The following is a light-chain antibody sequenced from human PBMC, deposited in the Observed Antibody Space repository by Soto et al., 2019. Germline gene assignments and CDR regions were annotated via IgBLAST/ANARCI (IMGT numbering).Light chain of an antibody. V-gene: IGKV3-15*01. CDR1: QSVRSN. CDR3: QHYNNLWG. Sequence: EIVMTQSPATLSVSPGERVTLSCRASQSVRSNLAWYQQKPDQVPRVLIYGASTRAIGIPDRFSGSGSGTEFTLTISSLQSEDFAVYYCQHYNNLWGFGGGTKVEIK. CDR2: GAS. J-gene: IGKJ4*01.